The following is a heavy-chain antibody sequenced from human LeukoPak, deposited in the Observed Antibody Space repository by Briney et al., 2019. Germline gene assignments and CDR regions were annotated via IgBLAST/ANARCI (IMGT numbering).Heavy chain of an antibody. V-gene: IGHV1-2*02. Sequence: SVKPSCKASGYTSTAYYIPWVRQSPGYELEWLRWINPNSGGTNYAQKFQGRVTMTRVTSISTAYMELSRRRADDTAADYCARVGATRGDWFDPWGQGTLVTVSS. D-gene: IGHD1-26*01. CDR1: GYTSTAYY. J-gene: IGHJ5*02. CDR3: ARVGATRGDWFDP. CDR2: INPNSGGT.